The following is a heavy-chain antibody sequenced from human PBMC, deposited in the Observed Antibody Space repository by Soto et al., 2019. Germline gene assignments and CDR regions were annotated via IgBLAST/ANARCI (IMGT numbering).Heavy chain of an antibody. D-gene: IGHD2-2*01. J-gene: IGHJ6*02. CDR2: FYYSGST. CDR1: GGSLSSGPYS. V-gene: IGHV4-39*01. CDR3: ARLGGYCSSTCCYGYYGMDV. Sequence: SETLSLTCSVSGGSLSSGPYSWGWILHPPGKGLEWIGTFYYSGSTHYNPSLASRVTISVDTSKNQFSLKVTSVTAADTAMYYCARLGGYCSSTCCYGYYGMDVWGQGTTVTVSS.